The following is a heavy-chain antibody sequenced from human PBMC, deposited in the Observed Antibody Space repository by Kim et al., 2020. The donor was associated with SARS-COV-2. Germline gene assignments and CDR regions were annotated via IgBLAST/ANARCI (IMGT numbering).Heavy chain of an antibody. V-gene: IGHV4-4*02. D-gene: IGHD6-6*01. CDR1: GGSISSSNW. CDR3: ARDADSSSSDPPTQYDY. Sequence: SETLSLTCAVSGGSISSSNWWSWVRQPPGKGLECIGEIYHSGSTNYNPSLKSRVTISVDKSKNQFSLKLSSVTAADTAVYYCARDADSSSSDPPTQYDYWGQGTLVTVSS. J-gene: IGHJ4*02. CDR2: IYHSGST.